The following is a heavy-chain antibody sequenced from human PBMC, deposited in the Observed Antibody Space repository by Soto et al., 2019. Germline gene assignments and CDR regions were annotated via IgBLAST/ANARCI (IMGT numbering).Heavy chain of an antibody. D-gene: IGHD2-15*01. J-gene: IGHJ4*02. CDR2: ISASSSVI. V-gene: IGHV3-48*01. CDR3: ARGIYCSGGNCYGPDY. Sequence: PGGSLRLSCSASGFTFSTYNMNWVRQAPGKGLEWISYISASSSVIHYADSVQGRFTISRDNAKNSLYLQMNSLRAEDTAVYYCARGIYCSGGNCYGPDYWGRGTLVTVSS. CDR1: GFTFSTYN.